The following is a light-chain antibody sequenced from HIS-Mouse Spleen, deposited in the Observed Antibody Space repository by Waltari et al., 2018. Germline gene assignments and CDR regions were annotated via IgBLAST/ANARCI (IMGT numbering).Light chain of an antibody. Sequence: EIVLTQSPATLSLSPGERATLSSRASQSVSSYLAWYQQKPGQAPRLLIYDASNRATGIPARFSGSVSGTDFTLTISSLEPEDFAVYYCQLRSNWPPFTFGPGTKVDIK. CDR2: DAS. CDR1: QSVSSY. CDR3: QLRSNWPPFT. V-gene: IGKV3-11*01. J-gene: IGKJ3*01.